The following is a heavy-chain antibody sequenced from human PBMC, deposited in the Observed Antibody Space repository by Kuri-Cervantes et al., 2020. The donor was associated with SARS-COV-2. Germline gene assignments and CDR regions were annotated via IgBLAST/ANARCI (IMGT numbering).Heavy chain of an antibody. J-gene: IGHJ6*03. CDR2: IYYSGST. CDR1: GGSISSYY. V-gene: IGHV4-59*08. D-gene: IGHD2-15*01. CDR3: ATRVDYMDV. Sequence: GSLRLSCTVSGGSISSYYWSWIRQPAGKGLEWIGYIYYSGSTNYNPSLKSRVTISVDTSKNQFSLKLSSVTAADTAVYYCATRVDYMDVWGKGTTVTVSS.